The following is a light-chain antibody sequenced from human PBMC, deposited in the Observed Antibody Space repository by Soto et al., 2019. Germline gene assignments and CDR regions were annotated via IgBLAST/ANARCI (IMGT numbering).Light chain of an antibody. V-gene: IGLV2-14*01. CDR1: IHYDF. CDR3: GSYTSSSNYV. CDR2: EVS. J-gene: IGLJ1*01. Sequence: ALTXPASVSGSPGQSITISCTGYIHYDFVSWYQQHPGTAPKLVIYEVSNRPSGTSDRFSGSKSGHTASLTISGLQTEDEAVYYCGSYTSSSNYVFGTGTKVTVL.